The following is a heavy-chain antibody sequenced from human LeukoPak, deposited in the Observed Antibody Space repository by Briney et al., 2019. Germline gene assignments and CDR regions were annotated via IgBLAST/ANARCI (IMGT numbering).Heavy chain of an antibody. V-gene: IGHV3-74*01. CDR3: ARGGRIAVAGTLFDY. CDR2: INSDGSST. D-gene: IGHD6-19*01. CDR1: GFTFSSYW. Sequence: PGGSLRLSCAASGFTFSSYWMHWVRQAPGKGLVWVSRINSDGSSTSYADSVKGRFTISRDNAKNTLYLQMNSLRAEDTAVYYCARGGRIAVAGTLFDYWGQGTLVTVSS. J-gene: IGHJ4*02.